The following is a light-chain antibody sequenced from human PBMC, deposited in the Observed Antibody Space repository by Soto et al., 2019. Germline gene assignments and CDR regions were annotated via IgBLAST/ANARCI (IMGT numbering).Light chain of an antibody. CDR3: QQYSGT. Sequence: EIALTQSPGTLSLSPGERATLSCRASQSVSSSYLAWYQQKPGQAPRLLIYGASSRATGIPDRFSGSGSGTDFPLTISRLEPEDFAVYYCQQYSGTFGQGTKVEIK. CDR1: QSVSSSY. V-gene: IGKV3-20*01. J-gene: IGKJ1*01. CDR2: GAS.